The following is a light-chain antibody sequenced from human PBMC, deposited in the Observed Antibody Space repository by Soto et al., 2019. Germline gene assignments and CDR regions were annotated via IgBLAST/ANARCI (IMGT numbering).Light chain of an antibody. J-gene: IGLJ1*01. CDR2: DNN. V-gene: IGLV1-51*01. Sequence: QSVLTQPPSVSAAPGQKVTISCSGRSSNIGENYVSWYQQLPGTAPKLLIYDNNKRPSGIPARFSGSKSGTSATLGITGLQTGDEADYYCGTWDSGLSAGVFGTGTKLTVL. CDR3: GTWDSGLSAGV. CDR1: SSNIGENY.